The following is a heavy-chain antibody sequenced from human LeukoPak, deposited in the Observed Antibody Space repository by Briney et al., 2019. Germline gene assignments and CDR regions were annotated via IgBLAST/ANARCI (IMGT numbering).Heavy chain of an antibody. V-gene: IGHV4-59*01. D-gene: IGHD3-22*01. CDR3: ARSPGYYDKRNYFSGDFDY. Sequence: SETLSLTCTVSSGSISSYYWNRIRQPPGKGLEWIGFIHYSGSTNYNPSLKSRVTISLDTSKSQFSLKLSSVTAADTAVYYCARSPGYYDKRNYFSGDFDYWGQGTLVTVSS. J-gene: IGHJ4*02. CDR1: SGSISSYY. CDR2: IHYSGST.